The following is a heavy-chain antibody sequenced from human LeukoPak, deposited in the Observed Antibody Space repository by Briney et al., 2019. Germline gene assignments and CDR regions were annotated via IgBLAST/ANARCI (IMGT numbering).Heavy chain of an antibody. V-gene: IGHV3-74*01. CDR1: GFTFNTYW. D-gene: IGHD6-13*01. Sequence: PGGSLRLSCAASGFTFNTYWMHWVRQAPGKGLVWVSRINSDGSNTRYADSVKGRFTISRDNAKNMLYLQMNSLGDEDTAVYYCARSHTSYSSTWYFSYYFDYWGQGALVTVSS. CDR3: ARSHTSYSSTWYFSYYFDY. J-gene: IGHJ4*02. CDR2: INSDGSNT.